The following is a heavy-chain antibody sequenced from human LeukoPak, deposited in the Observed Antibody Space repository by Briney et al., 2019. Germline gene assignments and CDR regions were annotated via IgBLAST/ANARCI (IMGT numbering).Heavy chain of an antibody. CDR3: ARDRGGY. J-gene: IGHJ4*02. Sequence: GGSLRLSCAASTFSFSEYPMGWVRQAPGKGLEWVSVIYSGGSTYYADSVKGRFTISRDNSKNTLYLQMNSLRAEDTAVYYCARDRGGYWGQGTLVTVSS. CDR2: IYSGGST. V-gene: IGHV3-66*01. D-gene: IGHD3-10*01. CDR1: TFSFSEYP.